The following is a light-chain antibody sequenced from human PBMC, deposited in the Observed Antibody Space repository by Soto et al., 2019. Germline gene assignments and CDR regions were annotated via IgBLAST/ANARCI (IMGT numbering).Light chain of an antibody. CDR3: AAWXXXLXXXL. V-gene: IGLV1-44*01. CDR2: GDN. CDR1: GSSIGTNT. J-gene: IGLJ2*01. Sequence: QSVLTQPPSASGTPGQRVTISCSGSGSSIGTNTVNWYRQLPGTAPKLLIYGDNQRPSGGPDRFSGSKACTSTSLAIRWLXXEDEXDYYCAAWXXXLXXXLFGXGT.